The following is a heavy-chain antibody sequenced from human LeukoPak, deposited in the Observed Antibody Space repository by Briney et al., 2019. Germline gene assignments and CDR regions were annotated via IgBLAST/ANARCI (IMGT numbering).Heavy chain of an antibody. CDR1: GFTFSSYW. CDR2: IKQDGSEK. Sequence: GGSLRLSCAASGFTFSSYWMSWVRQAPGKGLEWVANIKQDGSEKYYVDSVKGRFTISRDNAKNSLYLQMNSLRAEDMALYYCAKDSFNRIRYYMDVWGKGTTVTVSS. D-gene: IGHD2-15*01. V-gene: IGHV3-7*03. CDR3: AKDSFNRIRYYMDV. J-gene: IGHJ6*03.